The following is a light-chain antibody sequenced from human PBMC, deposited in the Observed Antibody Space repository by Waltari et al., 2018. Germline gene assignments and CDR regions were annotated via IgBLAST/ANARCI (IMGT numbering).Light chain of an antibody. CDR1: QSISIY. Sequence: IQLTQSPSSLSASVGDRVPITCRASQSISIYLNWYQQIPGKAPKVLIYAASSLQSGVPSRFSGSGSGTDFTLTISSVQAEDFATYYCQQSYATPYTFGQGTKLEIK. V-gene: IGKV1-39*01. CDR2: AAS. CDR3: QQSYATPYT. J-gene: IGKJ2*01.